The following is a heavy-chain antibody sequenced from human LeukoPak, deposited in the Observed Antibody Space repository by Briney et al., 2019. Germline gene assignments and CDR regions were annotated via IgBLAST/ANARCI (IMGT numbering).Heavy chain of an antibody. J-gene: IGHJ4*02. V-gene: IGHV3-20*04. Sequence: PGGSLRLSCAASGFTFYDYGMSWGRQAPGKGLEWVSGINWNGGSTGYADSVKGRFTISRDNAKNSLYLQMNSLRAEDTALYYCARGIPGDSSGYPRGSFSYWGQGTLVTVSS. D-gene: IGHD3-22*01. CDR3: ARGIPGDSSGYPRGSFSY. CDR1: GFTFYDYG. CDR2: INWNGGST.